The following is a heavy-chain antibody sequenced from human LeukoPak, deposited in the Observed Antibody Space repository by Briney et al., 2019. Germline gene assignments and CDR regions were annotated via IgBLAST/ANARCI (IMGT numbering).Heavy chain of an antibody. V-gene: IGHV1-3*03. Sequence: ASVKVSCNASGYTFTSYAMHWVRQAPGQRLEWMGWINAGNGNTKYSQEFQGRVTITRDTSASTAYMELSSLRSEDMAVYYCARGTLWFGELLLDYWGQGTLVTVSS. CDR2: INAGNGNT. CDR1: GYTFTSYA. J-gene: IGHJ4*02. D-gene: IGHD3-10*01. CDR3: ARGTLWFGELLLDY.